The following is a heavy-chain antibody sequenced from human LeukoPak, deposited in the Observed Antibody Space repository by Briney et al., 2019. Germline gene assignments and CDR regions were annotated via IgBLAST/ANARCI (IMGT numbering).Heavy chain of an antibody. Sequence: SSETLSLTCTVSGGSMNNYYWSWIRQPAGKGLEWIGRMYISRSTDYNPSLKSRVTISIDTSRNQFSLKLTSVTAADTAVYYCARGGPSSRYFDLWGQGTLVTVSS. D-gene: IGHD6-13*01. J-gene: IGHJ4*02. CDR3: ARGGPSSRYFDL. CDR2: MYISRST. CDR1: GGSMNNYY. V-gene: IGHV4-4*07.